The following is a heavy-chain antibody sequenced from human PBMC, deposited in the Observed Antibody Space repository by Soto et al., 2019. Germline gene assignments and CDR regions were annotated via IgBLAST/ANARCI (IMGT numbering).Heavy chain of an antibody. J-gene: IGHJ6*02. CDR2: MNPNSGNT. CDR1: GYTFTSYD. CDR3: SRATTGAARIEL. V-gene: IGHV1-8*01. D-gene: IGHD1-1*01. Sequence: QVQLVQSGAEVKKPGASVKVSCKASGYTFTSYDINWVRQATGQGLEWMGWMNPNSGNTGYAQKFRGRVTKTRNTATGTTYMELRSLRAEDTAVCYWSRATTGAARIELWSQGSTVTV.